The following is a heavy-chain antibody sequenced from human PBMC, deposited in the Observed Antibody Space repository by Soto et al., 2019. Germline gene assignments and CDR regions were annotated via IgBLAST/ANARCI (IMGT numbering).Heavy chain of an antibody. V-gene: IGHV4-59*08. J-gene: IGHJ4*02. CDR3: ARHWYYYDSSGYGYYFDY. Sequence: SETLSLTCTVSGGSISSYYWSWILQPPGKGLEWIGYIYYSGSTNYDPSLKSRVTISVDTSKNQFSLKLSSVTAADTAVYYCARHWYYYDSSGYGYYFDYWGQGTLVTVSS. D-gene: IGHD3-22*01. CDR1: GGSISSYY. CDR2: IYYSGST.